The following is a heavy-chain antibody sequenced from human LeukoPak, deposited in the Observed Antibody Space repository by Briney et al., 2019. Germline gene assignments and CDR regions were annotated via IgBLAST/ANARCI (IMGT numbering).Heavy chain of an antibody. CDR1: GGSISYSDYY. V-gene: IGHV4-30-4*08. J-gene: IGHJ4*02. D-gene: IGHD2-8*01. CDR3: ARWTADRPNYYFDY. Sequence: SQTLSLTCTVSGGSISYSDYYWSWIRQPPGKGLEWIGYIYYGGSTYYNPSLKSRVTISVDTSKNQFSLKPNSMTAADTAVYYCARWTADRPNYYFDYWGQGTLVTVSS. CDR2: IYYGGST.